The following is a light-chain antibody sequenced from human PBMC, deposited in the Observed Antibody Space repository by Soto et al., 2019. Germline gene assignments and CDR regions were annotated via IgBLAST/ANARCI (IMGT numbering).Light chain of an antibody. CDR1: QSVGTY. CDR3: QQRRAWPRF. CDR2: DAS. Sequence: EIVLTQSPATLSLSPGERATLSCRASQSVGTYLVWYQQKPGQAPRLLIYDASKRATGIPDRFSGSGSGTDFTLTICCLEPEDSAVYYGQQRRAWPRFFGGGTRME. J-gene: IGKJ4*01. V-gene: IGKV3-11*01.